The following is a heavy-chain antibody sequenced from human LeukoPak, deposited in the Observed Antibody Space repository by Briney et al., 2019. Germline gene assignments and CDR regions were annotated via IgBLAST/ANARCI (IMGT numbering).Heavy chain of an antibody. CDR3: ARGGTMVRGVITYYYYGMDV. Sequence: ASVKVSCKASGYTFTSYDINWVRQATGQGLEWMGWMNPNSGNTGYAQKFQGRVTMTRNTSISTAYMELSSLRSEDTAVYYCARGGTMVRGVITYYYYGMDVWGQGTTVTASS. J-gene: IGHJ6*02. V-gene: IGHV1-8*01. CDR2: MNPNSGNT. D-gene: IGHD3-10*01. CDR1: GYTFTSYD.